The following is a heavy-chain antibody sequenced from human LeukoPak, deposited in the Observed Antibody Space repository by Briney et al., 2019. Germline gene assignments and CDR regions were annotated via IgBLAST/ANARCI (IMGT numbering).Heavy chain of an antibody. Sequence: GGSLRLSCAASGFTFSNYGMHWVRQAPGKGLEWVAFIRSDGINKYHADSVKGRFTISRDNSKNTLYLQMNSLRAEDTAVYYCAKLGKTENHYGSGRFSYYYYMGVWGKGTTVTISS. V-gene: IGHV3-30*02. CDR1: GFTFSNYG. J-gene: IGHJ6*03. CDR3: AKLGKTENHYGSGRFSYYYYMGV. D-gene: IGHD3-10*01. CDR2: IRSDGINK.